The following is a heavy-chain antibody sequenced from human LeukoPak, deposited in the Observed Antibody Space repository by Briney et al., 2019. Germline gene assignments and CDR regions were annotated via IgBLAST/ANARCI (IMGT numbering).Heavy chain of an antibody. Sequence: GGSLRLSCAASGFTFSSYSMNWARQAPGKGLEWVSSISSSSTYIYYADSVKGRFTISRDNAKNSLYLQMNSLRAEDTAVYYCARGPYDFWSGYQDYWGQGTLVTVSS. J-gene: IGHJ4*02. CDR3: ARGPYDFWSGYQDY. V-gene: IGHV3-21*01. CDR2: ISSSSTYI. D-gene: IGHD3-3*01. CDR1: GFTFSSYS.